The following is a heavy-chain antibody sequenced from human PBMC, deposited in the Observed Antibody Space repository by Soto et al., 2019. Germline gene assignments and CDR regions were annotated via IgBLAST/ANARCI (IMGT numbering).Heavy chain of an antibody. CDR2: ISNSGGST. D-gene: IGHD2-2*01. CDR1: GFTFSSYA. Sequence: GGSLRLSCAASGFTFSSYAMSWVRQAPGKGLEWVSTISNSGGSTYYADSVKGRFTISRDNSKNTLYLQMNSLRAEDTAVYYCAKMCISTSCKRYSDYWGQGTLVTVSS. V-gene: IGHV3-23*01. CDR3: AKMCISTSCKRYSDY. J-gene: IGHJ4*02.